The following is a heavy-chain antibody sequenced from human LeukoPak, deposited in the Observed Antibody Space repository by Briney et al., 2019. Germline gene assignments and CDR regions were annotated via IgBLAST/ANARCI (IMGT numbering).Heavy chain of an antibody. J-gene: IGHJ6*03. CDR1: GGSISNYY. CDR3: ARVGGSSWYGAWNYYYYYMDV. V-gene: IGHV4-59*12. Sequence: SETLSLTCTVSGGSISNYYWNWIRQPPGKGLELIGYIYYSGTTNYNPSLKSRVSMSVDTSKNQFSLKLSSVTAADTAVYYCARVGGSSWYGAWNYYYYYMDVWGKGTTVTVSS. CDR2: IYYSGTT. D-gene: IGHD6-13*01.